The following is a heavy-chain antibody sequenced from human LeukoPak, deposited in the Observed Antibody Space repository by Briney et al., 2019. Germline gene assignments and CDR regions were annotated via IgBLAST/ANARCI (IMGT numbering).Heavy chain of an antibody. V-gene: IGHV4-39*01. CDR1: GGSISSYY. CDR3: ASLVPIYGSGSYRDY. Sequence: PSETLSLTCTVSGGSISSYYWGWIRQPPGKGLEWIGSIYYSGSTYYNPSLKSRVTISVDTSKNQFSLKLSSVTAADTAVYYCASLVPIYGSGSYRDYWGQGTLVTVSS. J-gene: IGHJ4*02. CDR2: IYYSGST. D-gene: IGHD3-10*01.